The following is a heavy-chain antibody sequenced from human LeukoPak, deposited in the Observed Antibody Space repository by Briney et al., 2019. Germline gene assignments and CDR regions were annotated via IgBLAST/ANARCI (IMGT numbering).Heavy chain of an antibody. CDR2: INHSGST. CDR3: ARGRLFLPRPATAMGAFGI. J-gene: IGHJ3*02. Sequence: SETLSLTCAVYGGSFSDYYWSWIRQPPGKGLEWIGEINHSGSTNYNPSLKSRVTISVDTSKNQFSLKLSSVTAADTAVYYCARGRLFLPRPATAMGAFGIWGQGTIVTVSS. D-gene: IGHD2-2*01. V-gene: IGHV4-34*01. CDR1: GGSFSDYY.